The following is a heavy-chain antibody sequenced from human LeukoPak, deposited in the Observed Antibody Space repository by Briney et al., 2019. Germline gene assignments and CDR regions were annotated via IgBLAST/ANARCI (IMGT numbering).Heavy chain of an antibody. J-gene: IGHJ4*02. D-gene: IGHD6-13*01. CDR2: INAGNGNT. Sequence: GASVKVSCKASGYTFTSYAMHWVRQAPGQRLEWMGWINAGNGNTKYSQKFQGRVTITRDTSASTAYMELSSLRSEDTAVYYCARVPTRIAAAGFDYWGQGTLVTVSS. CDR1: GYTFTSYA. V-gene: IGHV1-3*01. CDR3: ARVPTRIAAAGFDY.